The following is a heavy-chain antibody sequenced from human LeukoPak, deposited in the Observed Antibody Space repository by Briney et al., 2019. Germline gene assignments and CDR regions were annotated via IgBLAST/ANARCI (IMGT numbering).Heavy chain of an antibody. V-gene: IGHV3-21*01. CDR1: GFTFSSYS. CDR2: ISSSSSYI. J-gene: IGHJ5*02. CDR3: ARDFGRSHNWFDP. Sequence: SGGSLRLSCAASGFTFSSYSMNWVRQAPGKGLEWVSSISSSSSYIYYADSVKGRFTISRDNAKNSLYLQMNGLRAEDTAVYYCARDFGRSHNWFDPWGQGTLVTVSS. D-gene: IGHD3/OR15-3a*01.